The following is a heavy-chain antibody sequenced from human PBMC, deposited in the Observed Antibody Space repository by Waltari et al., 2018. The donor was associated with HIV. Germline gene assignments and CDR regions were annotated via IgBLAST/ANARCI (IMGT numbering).Heavy chain of an antibody. CDR1: GITLSTYA. J-gene: IGHJ5*02. D-gene: IGHD6-19*01. CDR2: INVGNGNS. CDR3: ASEQYSSDWYDNH. V-gene: IGHV1-3*01. Sequence: QVQLVQSGAEVKKPGASVKVSCKASGITLSTYAMHWVRQAPGQRHEWMGWINVGNGNSDYAQKFQGRVTITKDKSASTAYMELSGLRSEDTAVYYCASEQYSSDWYDNHWGQGTLVTVSS.